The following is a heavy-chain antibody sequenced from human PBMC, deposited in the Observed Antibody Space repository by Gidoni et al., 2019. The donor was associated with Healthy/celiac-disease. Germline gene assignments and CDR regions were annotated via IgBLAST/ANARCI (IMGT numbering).Heavy chain of an antibody. V-gene: IGHV3-21*01. CDR1: GFTFSSYS. CDR2: ISSSSSYI. J-gene: IGHJ4*02. D-gene: IGHD5-12*01. CDR3: ARDGGSGYNLYYFDY. Sequence: EVQLVESGGGLVKPGGSLRLSCAASGFTFSSYSMNWVRQVPGKGLEWVSSISSSSSYIYDADSVKGRFTISRDNAKNSLYLQMNSLRAEDTAVYYCARDGGSGYNLYYFDYWGQGTLVTVSS.